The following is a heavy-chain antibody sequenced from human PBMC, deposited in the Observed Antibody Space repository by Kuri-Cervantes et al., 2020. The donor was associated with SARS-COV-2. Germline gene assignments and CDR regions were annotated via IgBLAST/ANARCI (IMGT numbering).Heavy chain of an antibody. D-gene: IGHD4-17*01. V-gene: IGHV3-30-3*02. CDR2: ISYDGSNK. CDR1: GFTFSSYA. Sequence: LSLTCAASGFTFSSYAMHWVRQAPGKGLEWVAVISYDGSNKYYADSVKGRFTISRDNSKNTLYLQMNALRAEDTATYYCAKSLYMTTVTTGVDYWGQGTLVTVSS. CDR3: AKSLYMTTVTTGVDY. J-gene: IGHJ4*02.